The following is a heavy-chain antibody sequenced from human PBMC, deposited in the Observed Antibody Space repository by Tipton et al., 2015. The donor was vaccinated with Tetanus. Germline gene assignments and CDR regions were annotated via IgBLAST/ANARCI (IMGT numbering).Heavy chain of an antibody. V-gene: IGHV5-51*01. D-gene: IGHD6-6*01. CDR2: IFPDDADT. Sequence: QLVQSGADVKKPGESLKISCKASGYSFTSHWIGWVRQMPGKGLEWMGMIFPDDADTRCSPSFQGHVTFSVDKCTSTVYLQWSSLKASDTAMYFCARMYSTSSPFDHWGQGTLVAVSS. J-gene: IGHJ4*02. CDR3: ARMYSTSSPFDH. CDR1: GYSFTSHW.